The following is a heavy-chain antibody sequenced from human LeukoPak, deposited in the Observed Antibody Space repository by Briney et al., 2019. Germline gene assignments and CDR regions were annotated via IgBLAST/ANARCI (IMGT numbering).Heavy chain of an antibody. CDR1: GYTFTSYD. CDR3: ARGGYCSGGSCYSAY. Sequence: ASVKVSCKASGYTFTSYDINWVRQATGQGLEWVGWMNPNSGNTDYAQKFQGRVTITRNTSISTAYMELSSLRSEDTAVYYCARGGYCSGGSCYSAYWGQGTLVTVSS. D-gene: IGHD2-15*01. J-gene: IGHJ4*02. CDR2: MNPNSGNT. V-gene: IGHV1-8*03.